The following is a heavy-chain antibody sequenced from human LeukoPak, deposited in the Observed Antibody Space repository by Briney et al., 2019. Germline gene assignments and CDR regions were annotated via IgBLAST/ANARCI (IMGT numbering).Heavy chain of an antibody. CDR3: ARDLGYQSNYFEY. CDR2: ISSSSSYI. D-gene: IGHD2-2*01. J-gene: IGHJ4*02. CDR1: GFPFSNHS. V-gene: IGHV3-21*01. Sequence: GGSLRLSCATSGFPFSNHSMNWVRQAPGKGLEWVSSISSSSSYIYYADSVKGRFTISRDNAKNSLYLQMNSLRAEDTAVYYCARDLGYQSNYFEYWGQGTLVTVSS.